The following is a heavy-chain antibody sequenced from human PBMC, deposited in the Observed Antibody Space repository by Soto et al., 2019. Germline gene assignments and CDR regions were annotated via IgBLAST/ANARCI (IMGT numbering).Heavy chain of an antibody. Sequence: QVQLVQSGAEVKKPGSSVKVSCKASGGTFSSYAISWVRQAPGQGLELMGGIIPIFGTANYAQKFQGRVTITADESTSTAYMELSSLRSEDTAVYYCASGDYDFWSGPGGGMDVWGQGTTVTVSS. CDR2: IIPIFGTA. D-gene: IGHD3-3*01. V-gene: IGHV1-69*12. CDR3: ASGDYDFWSGPGGGMDV. CDR1: GGTFSSYA. J-gene: IGHJ6*02.